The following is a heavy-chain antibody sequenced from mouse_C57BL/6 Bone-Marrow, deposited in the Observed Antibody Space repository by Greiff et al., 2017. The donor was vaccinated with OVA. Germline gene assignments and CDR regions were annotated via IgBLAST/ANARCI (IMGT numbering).Heavy chain of an antibody. V-gene: IGHV1-81*01. J-gene: IGHJ1*03. Sequence: VQLQESGAELARPGASVKLSCKASGYTFTSYGISWVKQRTGQGLEWIGEFYPRSGNTYYNEKFKGKATLTADKSSSTAYMELRSLTSEDSAVYFCAREDGSSFHWYFDVWGTGTTVTVSS. CDR2: FYPRSGNT. CDR3: AREDGSSFHWYFDV. D-gene: IGHD1-1*01. CDR1: GYTFTSYG.